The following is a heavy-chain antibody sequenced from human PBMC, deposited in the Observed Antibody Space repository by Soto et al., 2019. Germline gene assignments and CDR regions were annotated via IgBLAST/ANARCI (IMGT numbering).Heavy chain of an antibody. Sequence: QVQLQESGPGLVKPSQTLSLTCTVSGGSISSGDYYWSWIRQPPGKGLEWIGYIYYSGSTYYNPSLNTRVTISVDTSKNQFSLKLTSVTAADTAVYYCARAGLEWSYNWFDPWGQGTLVTVSS. CDR2: IYYSGST. CDR3: ARAGLEWSYNWFDP. D-gene: IGHD3-3*01. V-gene: IGHV4-30-4*01. CDR1: GGSISSGDYY. J-gene: IGHJ5*02.